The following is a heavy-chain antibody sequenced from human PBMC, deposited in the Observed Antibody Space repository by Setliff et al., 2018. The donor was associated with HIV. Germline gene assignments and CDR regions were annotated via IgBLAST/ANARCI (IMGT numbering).Heavy chain of an antibody. CDR1: GFTFGDYA. Sequence: PGGSLRLSCTTSGFTFGDYAMSWVRQAPRKGLEWVGFIRSKAYGGTREHAASVKGRFTISRDESKSIAYLQMNSLKTEDTAVYYCAVTSMASSFDYWGQGALVTVS. V-gene: IGHV3-49*04. D-gene: IGHD5-18*01. CDR3: AVTSMASSFDY. CDR2: IRSKAYGGTR. J-gene: IGHJ4*02.